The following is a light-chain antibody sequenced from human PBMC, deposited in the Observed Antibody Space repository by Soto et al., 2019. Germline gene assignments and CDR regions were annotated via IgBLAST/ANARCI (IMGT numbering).Light chain of an antibody. J-gene: IGKJ5*01. CDR2: DAS. CDR3: QQRSNWPP. Sequence: PGESATLSCRASRSVSSYLAWYQQKPGQAPRLLIYDASNRATGIPARFSGSGSGTDFTLTISSLEPEDFAVYYCQQRSNWPPFGQGTRLEIK. V-gene: IGKV3-11*01. CDR1: RSVSSY.